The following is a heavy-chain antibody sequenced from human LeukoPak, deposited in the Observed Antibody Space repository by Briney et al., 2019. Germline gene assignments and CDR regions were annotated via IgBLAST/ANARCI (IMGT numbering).Heavy chain of an antibody. CDR3: AKGSNTEWGPPVYYYYMDV. D-gene: IGHD3-3*01. Sequence: GGSLRLSCAASGFTFSSYWMHWVRQGPGKGLVWVSRFLSDGSRATYADSVKGRFTISRDNSKNTLYLQMNSLRAEDTAVYYCAKGSNTEWGPPVYYYYMDVWGKGTTVAVSS. CDR1: GFTFSSYW. J-gene: IGHJ6*03. V-gene: IGHV3-74*01. CDR2: FLSDGSRA.